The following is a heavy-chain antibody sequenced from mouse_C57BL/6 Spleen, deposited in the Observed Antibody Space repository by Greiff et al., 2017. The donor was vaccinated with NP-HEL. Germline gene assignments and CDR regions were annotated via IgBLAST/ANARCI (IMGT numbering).Heavy chain of an antibody. CDR3: ARSYYDYDDGAWFAY. J-gene: IGHJ3*01. Sequence: VQLQQSGAELVRPGASVKLSCKASGYTFTDYYINWVKQRPGQGLEWIARIYPGSGNTYYNEKFKGKATLTAEKSSSTAYMQLSSLTSEDSAVYFCARSYYDYDDGAWFAYWGQGTLVTVSA. D-gene: IGHD2-4*01. CDR2: IYPGSGNT. V-gene: IGHV1-76*01. CDR1: GYTFTDYY.